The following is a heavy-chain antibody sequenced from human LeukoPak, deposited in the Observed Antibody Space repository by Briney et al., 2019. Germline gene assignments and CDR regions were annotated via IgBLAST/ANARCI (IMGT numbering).Heavy chain of an antibody. CDR2: IRGTGGTT. J-gene: IGHJ4*02. D-gene: IGHD1-26*01. CDR3: ASPLSSGSYNY. Sequence: PGGSLRLSCAASGFTFSDYALIWVRQAPGKGLEWISAIRGTGGTTYYADSVKGKFTISRDNSKNTLYLQMNSLRAEDTAVYYCASPLSSGSYNYWGQGTLVTVSS. CDR1: GFTFSDYA. V-gene: IGHV3-23*01.